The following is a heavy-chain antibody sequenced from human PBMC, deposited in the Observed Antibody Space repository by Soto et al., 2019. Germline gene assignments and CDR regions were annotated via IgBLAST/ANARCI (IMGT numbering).Heavy chain of an antibody. CDR2: ISSSGSTI. CDR3: ARVVPYTERGWFDP. J-gene: IGHJ5*02. CDR1: EITLNIYW. D-gene: IGHD2-2*02. Sequence: GGSLRLSCTASEITLNIYWMHWIRQAPGKGLEWVSYISSSGSTIYYADSVKGRFTISRDNAKNSLYLQMNSLRAEDTAVYYCARVVPYTERGWFDPWGQGTLVTVSS. V-gene: IGHV3-11*01.